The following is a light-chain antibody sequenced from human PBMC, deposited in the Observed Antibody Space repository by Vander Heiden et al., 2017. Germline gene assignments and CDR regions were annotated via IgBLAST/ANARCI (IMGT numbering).Light chain of an antibody. J-gene: IGLJ3*02. Sequence: QLVLTQSPSASASLGASVKLTCTLSSGHSSYAIAWHQQQPEKGPRYLMKLNVDGSHSKGDGIPDRFSGSSSGAERYLTISSLQSEDEADYYCQTWGTGSNWVFGGGTKLTVL. CDR3: QTWGTGSNWV. CDR2: LNVDGSH. V-gene: IGLV4-69*01. CDR1: SGHSSYA.